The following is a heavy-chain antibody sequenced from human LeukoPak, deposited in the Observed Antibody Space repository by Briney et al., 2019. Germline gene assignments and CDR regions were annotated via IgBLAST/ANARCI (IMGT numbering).Heavy chain of an antibody. Sequence: ASVKVSCTASGYTFTGYYMHWVRQAPGQGLEWMGWINPNSGGTYCAQKFQGRVTMTRDTSISTAYMELSRLTSDDTAVYYCARAYYYTMDYWGQGTLVTVSS. CDR1: GYTFTGYY. D-gene: IGHD3-22*01. CDR3: ARAYYYTMDY. J-gene: IGHJ4*02. V-gene: IGHV1-2*02. CDR2: INPNSGGT.